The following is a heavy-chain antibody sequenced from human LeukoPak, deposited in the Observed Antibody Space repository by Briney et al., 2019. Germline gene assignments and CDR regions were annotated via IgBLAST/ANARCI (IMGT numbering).Heavy chain of an antibody. J-gene: IGHJ5*01. Sequence: SETLSLTCTVSGGSITNNYWSWIRQPPGKGLEWIAYTHYTGNTNYNLSLKSRVSISVDMSKNQFSLKLSSVTAADTAVYYCARPQWQDTMGPWFDPWGQGTLVTVST. CDR1: GGSITNNY. V-gene: IGHV4-59*13. D-gene: IGHD3-10*01. CDR2: THYTGNT. CDR3: ARPQWQDTMGPWFDP.